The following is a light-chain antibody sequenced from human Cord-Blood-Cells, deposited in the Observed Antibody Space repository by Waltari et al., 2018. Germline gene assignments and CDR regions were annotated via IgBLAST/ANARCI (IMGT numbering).Light chain of an antibody. Sequence: DIQMTQSPSTLSAAVGDRVTITCRASQSISSWLAWYQQKPGKAPKLLIYKASSLESVVPSRFSGSGSGTEFTLNISSLQPDDFATYYCQQYNSYSLTFGGGTKVEIK. CDR1: QSISSW. J-gene: IGKJ4*01. CDR3: QQYNSYSLT. CDR2: KAS. V-gene: IGKV1-5*03.